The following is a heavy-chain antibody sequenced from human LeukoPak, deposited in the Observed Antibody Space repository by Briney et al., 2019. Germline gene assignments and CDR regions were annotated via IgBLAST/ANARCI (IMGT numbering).Heavy chain of an antibody. D-gene: IGHD3-10*01. CDR2: IYYSGST. Sequence: SETLSLTCTVSGGSISSYYWSWIRQPPGKGLEWIGYIYYSGSTNYNPSLKSRVTISVDTSKNQFSLKLSSVTAADTAVYYCARDRGGYYGSGSYYEPNWFDPWGQGTLVTVSS. CDR3: ARDRGGYYGSGSYYEPNWFDP. CDR1: GGSISSYY. V-gene: IGHV4-59*01. J-gene: IGHJ5*02.